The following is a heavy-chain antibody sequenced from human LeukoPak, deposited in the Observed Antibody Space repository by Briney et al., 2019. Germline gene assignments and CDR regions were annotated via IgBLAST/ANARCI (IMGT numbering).Heavy chain of an antibody. CDR2: ISSGSNAI. D-gene: IGHD3-10*01. CDR1: GFTFSAYS. CDR3: ATTGGSGYYYNVIGAAGY. J-gene: IGHJ4*02. V-gene: IGHV3-48*04. Sequence: QPGGSLRLSCEASGFTFSAYSMNWVRQAPGKGLEWVSYISSGSNAIYYGDSVKGRFTISRDNAKNSLYLQMNSLRAEDTAVYYCATTGGSGYYYNVIGAAGYWGQGTLVTVSS.